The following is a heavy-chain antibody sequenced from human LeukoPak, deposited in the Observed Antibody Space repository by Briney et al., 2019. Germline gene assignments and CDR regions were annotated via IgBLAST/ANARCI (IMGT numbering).Heavy chain of an antibody. J-gene: IGHJ6*02. CDR2: ISSSSSYI. CDR3: AREDVMDSGSSTYYYYGMDV. CDR1: GFTFSSYS. D-gene: IGHD1-26*01. V-gene: IGHV3-21*01. Sequence: PGGSLRLSCAASGFTFSSYSMNWVRQAPGKGLEWVSSISSSSSYIYYADSVKGRFTISRDNAKNSLYLQMNSLRAEDTAVYYCAREDVMDSGSSTYYYYGMDVWGQGTTVTVSS.